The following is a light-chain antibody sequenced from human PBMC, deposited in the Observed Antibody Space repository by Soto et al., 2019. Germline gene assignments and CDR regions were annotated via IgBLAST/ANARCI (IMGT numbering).Light chain of an antibody. Sequence: AIQMTQSPSSLSASVGDRVTITCRASQGIRDEVGWYQQKAGKAPNLLISAASRLQSGVPSRFSGRGSGTDCTLTISSLQPEDFATYYCLQDYDYPRTFGQGTKVDIK. CDR3: LQDYDYPRT. J-gene: IGKJ1*01. CDR1: QGIRDE. CDR2: AAS. V-gene: IGKV1-6*01.